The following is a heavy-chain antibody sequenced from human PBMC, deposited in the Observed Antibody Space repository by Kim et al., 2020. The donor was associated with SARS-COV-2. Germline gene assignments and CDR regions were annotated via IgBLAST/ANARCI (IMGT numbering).Heavy chain of an antibody. CDR3: ARGRPYYYDSSGFYYAFD. J-gene: IGHJ4*01. V-gene: IGHV4-34*01. D-gene: IGHD3-22*01. Sequence: SETLSLTCAVYGGSFSGYYWSWIRQPPGKGLEWIGEINHSGSTNYNPSLKSRVTISVDTSKNQFSLKLSSVTAADTAVYYCARGRPYYYDSSGFYYAFD. CDR2: INHSGST. CDR1: GGSFSGYY.